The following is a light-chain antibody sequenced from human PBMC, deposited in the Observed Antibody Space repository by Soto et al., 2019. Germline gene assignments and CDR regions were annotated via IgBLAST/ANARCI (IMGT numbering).Light chain of an antibody. Sequence: QSVLTQPASVSGSPGQSITISCTGTSTDIGAYNYVSWYQQHPGKAPKLLIYEVTNRPSGVSNRFSGSKSGNTASLTISGLQAEDEANYYCNSYTTLSNRVFGTGTKHRP. V-gene: IGLV2-14*01. CDR2: EVT. J-gene: IGLJ1*01. CDR1: STDIGAYNY. CDR3: NSYTTLSNRV.